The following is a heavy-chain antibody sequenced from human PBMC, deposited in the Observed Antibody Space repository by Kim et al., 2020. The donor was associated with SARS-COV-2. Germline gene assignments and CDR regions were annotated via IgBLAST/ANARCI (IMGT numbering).Heavy chain of an antibody. J-gene: IGHJ6*02. CDR3: ARDSGILTGYFTSYGMDV. CDR1: GGTFSSYA. V-gene: IGHV1-69*13. D-gene: IGHD3-9*01. CDR2: IIPIFGTA. Sequence: SVKVSCKASGGTFSSYAISWVRQAPGQGLEWMGGIIPIFGTANYAQKFQGRVTITADESTSTAYMELSSLRSEDTAVYYCARDSGILTGYFTSYGMDVWGQGTTVTVSS.